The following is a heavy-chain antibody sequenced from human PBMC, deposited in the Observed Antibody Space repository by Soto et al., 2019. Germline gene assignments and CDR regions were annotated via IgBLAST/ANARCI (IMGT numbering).Heavy chain of an antibody. V-gene: IGHV3-64*01. CDR3: VRRVSGNYDY. CDR2: ISSNGGTT. J-gene: IGHJ4*02. D-gene: IGHD1-7*01. CDR1: GFTFSSYD. Sequence: EVQLAESGGGMVQPGGSPRLSCVASGFTFSSYDMHWVRQAPGKGLEYVSSISSNGGTTYYGNSVKGRFTISRDNSKNTPYLQMGSLRAEDMAVYYCVRRVSGNYDYWGQGTLVTVSS.